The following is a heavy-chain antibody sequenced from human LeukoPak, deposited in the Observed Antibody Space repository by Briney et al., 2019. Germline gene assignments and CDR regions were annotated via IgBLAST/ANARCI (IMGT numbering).Heavy chain of an antibody. CDR1: GGSISSHY. J-gene: IGHJ2*01. D-gene: IGHD6-13*01. CDR3: ARTYGSSGLGYFDL. V-gene: IGHV4-59*11. CDR2: IYYSGST. Sequence: SETLSLTCTVSGGSISSHYWSWIRQPPGKGLEWIGYIYYSGSTNYSPSLKSRLTISVDTSKNQFSLKLSSVTAADTAVYYCARTYGSSGLGYFDLWGRGTLVTVSS.